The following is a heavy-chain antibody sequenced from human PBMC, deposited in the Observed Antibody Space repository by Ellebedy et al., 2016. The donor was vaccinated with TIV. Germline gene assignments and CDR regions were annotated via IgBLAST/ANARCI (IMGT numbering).Heavy chain of an antibody. CDR3: AREGVLWWGLVDI. D-gene: IGHD2-21*01. Sequence: AASVKVSCKASGYTFTSYAMHWVRQAPGQRLEWMGWINAGNGNTKYSQKFQGRVTITRDTSASTAYMELRSLRSDDTAVYYCAREGVLWWGLVDIWGQGTMVTVSS. J-gene: IGHJ3*02. CDR1: GYTFTSYA. V-gene: IGHV1-3*01. CDR2: INAGNGNT.